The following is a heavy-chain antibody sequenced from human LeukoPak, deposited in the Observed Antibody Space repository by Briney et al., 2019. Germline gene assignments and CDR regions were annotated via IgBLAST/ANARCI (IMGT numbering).Heavy chain of an antibody. CDR1: GGSISNNNW. Sequence: PSETLSLTCAVSGGSISNNNWWSWVRPPPGKGLEWIGEIYHSGSTNYNPSLNSRVTISVDKSQNHFSLKLSSVTAADTAVYYCARGNTGGTMIRGASEVVVITRKGTDYFDYWGQGTLVTVSS. D-gene: IGHD3-22*01. V-gene: IGHV4-4*02. CDR2: IYHSGST. CDR3: ARGNTGGTMIRGASEVVVITRKGTDYFDY. J-gene: IGHJ4*02.